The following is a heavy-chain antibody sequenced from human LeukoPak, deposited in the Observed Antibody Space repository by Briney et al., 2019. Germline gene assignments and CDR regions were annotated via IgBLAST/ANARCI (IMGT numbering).Heavy chain of an antibody. J-gene: IGHJ4*02. CDR3: AKPWSSGWYSDY. CDR1: GFTFSSYG. D-gene: IGHD6-19*01. V-gene: IGHV3-30*18. Sequence: GGSLRLSCAASGFTFSSYGMHWVRQAPGKGLEWVAVISYDGSNKYYADSVKGRFTISRDNSKNTLYLQMNSLRAEDTAVYYCAKPWSSGWYSDYWGQGTLVTVSS. CDR2: ISYDGSNK.